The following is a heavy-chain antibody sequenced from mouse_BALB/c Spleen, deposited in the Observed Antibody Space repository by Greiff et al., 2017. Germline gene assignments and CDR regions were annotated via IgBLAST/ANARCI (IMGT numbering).Heavy chain of an antibody. CDR2: ILPGSGST. Sequence: VQLQQSGAELMKPGASVKISCKATGYTFSSYWIEWVKQRPGHGLEWIGEILPGSGSTNYNEKFKGKATFTADTSSNTAYMQLSSLTSEDSAVYYCARGELLRSYYFDYWGQGTTLTVSS. J-gene: IGHJ2*01. CDR3: ARGELLRSYYFDY. V-gene: IGHV1-9*01. D-gene: IGHD1-1*01. CDR1: GYTFSSYW.